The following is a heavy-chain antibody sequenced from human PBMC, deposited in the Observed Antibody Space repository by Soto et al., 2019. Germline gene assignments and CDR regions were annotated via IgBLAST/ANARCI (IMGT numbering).Heavy chain of an antibody. J-gene: IGHJ4*02. CDR2: ILHTGGT. V-gene: IGHV4-30-2*01. D-gene: IGHD3-10*01. CDR1: GGSISGGGFS. CDR3: ARLQFGEGFDY. Sequence: PSETLSLTCAVSGGSISGGGFSWSWIRQPPGKGLEWIGYILHTGGTQYNPCLKSRVSMSVDKSKNQFSLHLTSVTAADTAVYYCARLQFGEGFDYWGQGALVTVSS.